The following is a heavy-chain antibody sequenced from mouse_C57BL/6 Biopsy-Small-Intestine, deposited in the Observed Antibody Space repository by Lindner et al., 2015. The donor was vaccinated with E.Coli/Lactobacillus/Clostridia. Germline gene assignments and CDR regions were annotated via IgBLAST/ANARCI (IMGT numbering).Heavy chain of an antibody. J-gene: IGHJ1*01. V-gene: IGHV1-14*01. CDR2: INFYIDNT. CDR3: ASDGYPYWYFDV. D-gene: IGHD2-3*01. Sequence: VQLQESGPELVKPGASVKMSCKASGYKFTKYIMHWVKRKPGQGLEWIGYINFYIDNTKYNEKFKDKATLTSDKSSNTAYMELSSLTSEDSAVYYCASDGYPYWYFDVWGAGTTVTVSS. CDR1: GYKFTKYI.